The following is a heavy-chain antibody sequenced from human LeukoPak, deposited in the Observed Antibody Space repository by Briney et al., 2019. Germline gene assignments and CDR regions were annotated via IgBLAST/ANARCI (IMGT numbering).Heavy chain of an antibody. J-gene: IGHJ3*02. CDR3: AREGYSGYDSDAFDI. CDR1: GFTFSSYS. Sequence: GGSLRLSCAAPGFTFSSYSMNWVRQAPGKGLEWVSSISSSSSYIYYADSVKGRFTISRDNAKNSLYLQMNSLRAEDTAVYYCAREGYSGYDSDAFDIWGQGTMVTVSS. CDR2: ISSSSSYI. D-gene: IGHD5-12*01. V-gene: IGHV3-21*01.